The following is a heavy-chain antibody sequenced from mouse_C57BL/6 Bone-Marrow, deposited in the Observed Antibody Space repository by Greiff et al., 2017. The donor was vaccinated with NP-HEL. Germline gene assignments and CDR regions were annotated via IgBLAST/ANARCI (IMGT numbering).Heavy chain of an antibody. D-gene: IGHD1-1*01. J-gene: IGHJ1*03. CDR2: IYPGSGST. Sequence: QVQLQQPGAELVKPGASVKMSCKASGYTFTSYWITWVKQRPGQGLEWIGDIYPGSGSTNYNEKFKSKATLTVDTSSSTAYMQLSSLTSEDSAVYYCAVYDYGSSPYWYFDVRGTGTTVTVSS. CDR3: AVYDYGSSPYWYFDV. CDR1: GYTFTSYW. V-gene: IGHV1-55*01.